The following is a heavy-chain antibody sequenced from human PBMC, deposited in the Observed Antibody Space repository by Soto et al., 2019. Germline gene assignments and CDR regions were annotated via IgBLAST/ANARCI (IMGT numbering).Heavy chain of an antibody. J-gene: IGHJ6*02. D-gene: IGHD3-3*01. Sequence: EVQLVESGGGLVKPGGSLRLSCAASGFTFSSYSMNWVRQAPGQGLEWVSSISSSSSYIYYANSVNGRFTISRDNAKTSPYLQMNSRRAEYTAVYYCARFRSGYYSSDMDVWGQGTTVTVSS. CDR2: ISSSSSYI. CDR3: ARFRSGYYSSDMDV. V-gene: IGHV3-21*01. CDR1: GFTFSSYS.